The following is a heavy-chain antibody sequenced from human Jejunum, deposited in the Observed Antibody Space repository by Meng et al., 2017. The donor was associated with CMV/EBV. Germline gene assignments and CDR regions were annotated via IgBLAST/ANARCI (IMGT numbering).Heavy chain of an antibody. J-gene: IGHJ4*02. CDR2: INAYNGDT. D-gene: IGHD1-26*01. V-gene: IGHV1-18*01. CDR1: GYTFTNYG. CDR3: ARVEVGITSGDY. Sequence: AQLGQSGGEVKKPGASVKVACKASGYTFTNYGITWGRQAPGQGLEWMGWINAYNGDTNYAQTLQGRVTMTTDTSTSTAYMELRSLRSDDTAVYYCARVEVGITSGDYWGQGTLVTVSS.